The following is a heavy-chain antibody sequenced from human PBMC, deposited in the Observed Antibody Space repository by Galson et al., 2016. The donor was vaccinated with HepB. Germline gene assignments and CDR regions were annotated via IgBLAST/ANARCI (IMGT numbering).Heavy chain of an antibody. Sequence: SVKVSCKASGYTFTSHYIHWVRQAPGQGLEWMGIINPTTGITTYAQNFQGRVTMTRDTSTSTVYMNLSSLRSEDTAVYFCARDGRGVPAGGYCSGGSCFDLDYWGQGTLVTVSS. D-gene: IGHD2-15*01. V-gene: IGHV1-46*01. CDR3: ARDGRGVPAGGYCSGGSCFDLDY. CDR1: GYTFTSHY. CDR2: INPTTGIT. J-gene: IGHJ4*02.